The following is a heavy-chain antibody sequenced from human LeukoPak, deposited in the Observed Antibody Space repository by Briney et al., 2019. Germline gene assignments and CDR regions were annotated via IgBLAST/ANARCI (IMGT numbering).Heavy chain of an antibody. J-gene: IGHJ5*02. D-gene: IGHD2-2*02. CDR2: IIPIFGTA. CDR1: GGTFSSYA. V-gene: IGHV1-69*13. CDR3: ASAGGHCSSTSCYTA. Sequence: GASVKVSCKASGGTFSSYAISWVRQAPGQGLEWMGGIIPIFGTANYAQKFQGRVTITADESTSTAYMELSSLRSEDTAVYYCASAGGHCSSTSCYTAWGQGTLVTVSS.